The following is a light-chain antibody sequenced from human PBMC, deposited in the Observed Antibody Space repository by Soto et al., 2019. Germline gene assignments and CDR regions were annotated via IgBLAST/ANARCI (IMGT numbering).Light chain of an antibody. V-gene: IGKV1-39*01. CDR2: DAS. J-gene: IGKJ2*01. Sequence: DIQMTQSPSSLSASVGDRVTITCRASESINRHLNWYQQKPGKAPNLLMFDASTLRSGVPSRFSGTGSVTDFTLIISNLQPEDFGTYYCQQNYHAVYSFGPGTKLEIK. CDR3: QQNYHAVYS. CDR1: ESINRH.